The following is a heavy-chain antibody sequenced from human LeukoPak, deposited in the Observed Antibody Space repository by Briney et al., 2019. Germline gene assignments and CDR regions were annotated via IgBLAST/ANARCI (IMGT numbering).Heavy chain of an antibody. D-gene: IGHD5-12*01. CDR3: ARDYRYAFDN. Sequence: PGGSLRLSCAASGFIFSDYSMNWVRQAPGKGLEWISYIGISSGRTMYADSVKGRFTISRDTAKKSLYLQMNSLRVEDTAVYYCARDYRYAFDNWGQGTLVTVSS. CDR1: GFIFSDYS. J-gene: IGHJ4*02. V-gene: IGHV3-48*04. CDR2: IGISSGRT.